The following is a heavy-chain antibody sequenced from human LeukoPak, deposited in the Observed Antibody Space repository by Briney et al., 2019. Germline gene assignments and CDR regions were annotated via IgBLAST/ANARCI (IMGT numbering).Heavy chain of an antibody. V-gene: IGHV3-53*01. Sequence: QSGGSLRLSCAASGFTVSSNYMSWVRQAPGKGLEWVSVIYSGGSTYYADSVKGRFTISRDNSKNTLYLQMNSLGAEDTAVYYCARDLYDSSGYCFDYWGQGTLVTVSS. CDR1: GFTVSSNY. CDR2: IYSGGST. J-gene: IGHJ4*02. D-gene: IGHD3-22*01. CDR3: ARDLYDSSGYCFDY.